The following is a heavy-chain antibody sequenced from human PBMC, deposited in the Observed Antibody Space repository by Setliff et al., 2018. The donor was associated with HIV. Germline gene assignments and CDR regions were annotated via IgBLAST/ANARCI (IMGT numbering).Heavy chain of an antibody. CDR2: ISAYNGNT. Sequence: GASVKVSCKASGYTFTSYGISWVRQAPGQGLEWMGWISAYNGNTIYAQKVQGRVTMTTDTSTSTAYMELRSLRSDDTAVYYCARSGPQTTWYFDRSGYSHNYWGQGTLVTVS. CDR1: GYTFTSYG. V-gene: IGHV1-18*01. CDR3: ARSGPQTTWYFDRSGYSHNY. J-gene: IGHJ4*02. D-gene: IGHD3-22*01.